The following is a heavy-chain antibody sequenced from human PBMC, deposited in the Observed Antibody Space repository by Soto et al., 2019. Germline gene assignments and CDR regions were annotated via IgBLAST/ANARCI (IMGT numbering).Heavy chain of an antibody. CDR2: INPNSGGT. V-gene: IGHV1-2*02. CDR1: GYTFTGYY. D-gene: IGHD1-26*01. Sequence: ASVKVSCKASGYTFTGYYMHWVRQAPGQGLEWMGWINPNSGGTNYAQKFQGRVTMTRDTSISTAYMELSRLRSDDTAVYYCARRPLIVGANNYYGMDVWGQGTTVTVSS. CDR3: ARRPLIVGANNYYGMDV. J-gene: IGHJ6*02.